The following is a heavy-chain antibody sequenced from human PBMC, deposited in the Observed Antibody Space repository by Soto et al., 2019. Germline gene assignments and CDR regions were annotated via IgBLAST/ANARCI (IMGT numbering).Heavy chain of an antibody. J-gene: IGHJ5*02. Sequence: GRSLRLACAASGFTFSSYAMSWVRQAPGKGLEWVSAISGSGGSTYYADSVKGRFTISRDNSKNTLYLQMNSLRAEDPAVYYRAKNYGDYSLTKRRGSTPNWFDPRAQGALDTSSS. V-gene: IGHV3-23*01. CDR1: GFTFSSYA. D-gene: IGHD4-17*01. CDR3: AKNYGDYSLTKRRGSTPNWFDP. CDR2: ISGSGGST.